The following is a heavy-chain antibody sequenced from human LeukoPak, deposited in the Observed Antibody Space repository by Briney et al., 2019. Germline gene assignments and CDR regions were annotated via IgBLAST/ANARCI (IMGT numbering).Heavy chain of an antibody. V-gene: IGHV4-39*01. J-gene: IGHJ4*02. CDR2: IYYSGST. CDR3: ARRQRHFDY. CDR1: GGSISSSSYY. Sequence: PSETLSLTCTVSGGSISSSSYYWGWIRQPPGKRLEWIGSIYYSGSTYYNPSLQSRVTISVDTSKNQFSLKLSSVTAADTAVYYCARRQRHFDYWGQGTLVTVSS. D-gene: IGHD6-25*01.